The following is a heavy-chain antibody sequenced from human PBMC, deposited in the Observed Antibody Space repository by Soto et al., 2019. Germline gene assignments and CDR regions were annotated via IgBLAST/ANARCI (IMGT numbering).Heavy chain of an antibody. D-gene: IGHD6-13*01. CDR3: ARGAAGTEKRDYYGMDV. CDR1: GFTFSSYG. Sequence: QVQLVESGGGVVQPGRSLRLSCAASGFTFSSYGMHWVRQAPGKGLEWVAVIWYDGSNKYYADSVKGRFTISRDNSKNTWYGRMNGLRADDTAGYYWARGAAGTEKRDYYGMDVWGQGTTVTVSS. CDR2: IWYDGSNK. J-gene: IGHJ6*02. V-gene: IGHV3-33*01.